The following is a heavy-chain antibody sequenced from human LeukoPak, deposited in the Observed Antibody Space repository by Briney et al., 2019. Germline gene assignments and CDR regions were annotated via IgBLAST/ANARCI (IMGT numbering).Heavy chain of an antibody. CDR1: GFTFSSYS. J-gene: IGHJ4*02. V-gene: IGHV3-21*01. CDR2: ISSSSSYI. CDR3: ARSNEDYGGKSHTPLDY. D-gene: IGHD4-23*01. Sequence: NTGGSLRLSCAASGFTFSSYSMNWVRQAPGKGLEWVSSISSSSSYIYYADSVKGRFTISRDNSKSTLYLQMNSLRAEDTAVYYCARSNEDYGGKSHTPLDYWGQGTLVTVSS.